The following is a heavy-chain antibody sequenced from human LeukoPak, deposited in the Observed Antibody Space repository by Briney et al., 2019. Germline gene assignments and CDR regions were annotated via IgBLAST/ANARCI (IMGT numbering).Heavy chain of an antibody. J-gene: IGHJ4*02. CDR1: GGSISSYY. CDR2: IYYSGST. Sequence: SETLSLTCTVSGGSISSYYWSWIRQPPGKGLEWIGYIYYSGSTNYNPSLKSRVTISVDTSKNQFSLKLSSVTAADTAVYYCATLTVTTRGGVDYWGQGTLVTVYS. V-gene: IGHV4-59*01. D-gene: IGHD4-11*01. CDR3: ATLTVTTRGGVDY.